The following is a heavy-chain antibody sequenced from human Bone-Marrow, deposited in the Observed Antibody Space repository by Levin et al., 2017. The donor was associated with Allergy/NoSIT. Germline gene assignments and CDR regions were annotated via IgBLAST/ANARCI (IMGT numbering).Heavy chain of an antibody. Sequence: GGSLRLSCAASGFIFSNYAMYWVRQIPGKGLEWVAVISHDGSKKYYADSVKGRFTISRDNSKNTFYLQMNSLRAEDTAVFYCARDRLQWLIGDYFDYWGQGTLVTVSS. D-gene: IGHD6-19*01. V-gene: IGHV3-30*14. CDR2: ISHDGSKK. J-gene: IGHJ4*02. CDR1: GFIFSNYA. CDR3: ARDRLQWLIGDYFDY.